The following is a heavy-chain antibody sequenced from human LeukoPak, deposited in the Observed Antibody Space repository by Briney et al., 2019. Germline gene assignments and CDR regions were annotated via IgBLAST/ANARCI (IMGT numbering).Heavy chain of an antibody. J-gene: IGHJ4*02. D-gene: IGHD3-22*01. CDR3: ASFPYYYDSSGYYY. Sequence: RPSETLSLTCTVSGGSIGSGSYYWSWIRQPAGKGLEWIGRIYTSGSTNYNPSLKSRVTISVDTSKNQFSLKLSSVTAADTAVYYCASFPYYYDSSGYYYWGQGTLVTVSS. V-gene: IGHV4-61*02. CDR2: IYTSGST. CDR1: GGSIGSGSYY.